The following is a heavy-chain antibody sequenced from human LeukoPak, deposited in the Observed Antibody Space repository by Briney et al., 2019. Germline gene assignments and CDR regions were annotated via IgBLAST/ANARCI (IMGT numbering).Heavy chain of an antibody. CDR1: GGFISNSNYY. Sequence: KPSETLSLTCTVSGGFISNSNYYWGWVRQAPGKGLDWIGSIYYTGRTYYNPSLNSRVTISVDTSKNQFSLKLSSVTAADTAVYYCARDSHRHSGYYFDYWGQGTLVTVSS. J-gene: IGHJ4*02. D-gene: IGHD1-14*01. V-gene: IGHV4-39*07. CDR2: IYYTGRT. CDR3: ARDSHRHSGYYFDY.